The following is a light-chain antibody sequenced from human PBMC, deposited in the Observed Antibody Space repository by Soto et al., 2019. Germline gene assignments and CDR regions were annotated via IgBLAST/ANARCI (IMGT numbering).Light chain of an antibody. CDR2: VAS. CDR3: QQYDTSPYT. V-gene: IGKV3-20*01. J-gene: IGKJ2*01. CDR1: QSISGSY. Sequence: EIVLTQSPGTLSLSPREGATLSCRASQSISGSYLAWYQQKPGQAPRLLIFVASSRATGIPDRFNGSVSGTDFTLSISRLEAEDFAVYYCQQYDTSPYTFGQGTKLEIK.